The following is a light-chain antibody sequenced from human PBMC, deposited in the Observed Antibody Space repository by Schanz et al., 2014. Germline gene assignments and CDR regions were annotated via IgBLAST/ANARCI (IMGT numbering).Light chain of an antibody. CDR2: DVS. V-gene: IGLV2-14*01. CDR1: SSDVGGYNY. CDR3: SSYTSSSTLGYVV. J-gene: IGLJ2*01. Sequence: QSALTQPASVSGSPGQSITISCTGTSSDVGGYNYVSWYQQHPGKAPKVMIYDVSNRPSGVSNRFSGSKSGNTASLTISGLQAEDEADYYCSSYTSSSTLGYVVFGGGTKLTVL.